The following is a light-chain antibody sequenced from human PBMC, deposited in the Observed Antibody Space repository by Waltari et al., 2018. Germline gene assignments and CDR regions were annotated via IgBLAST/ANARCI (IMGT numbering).Light chain of an antibody. Sequence: EIVLTQSPATLSLSPGERATLSCSASQSVSSYLAWYRQKPGQAPRLLIYDASNRATGIPARFSGSGSGTDFTLTISSLEPEDFAVYYCQHRSNWPLFTFGPGTKVDFK. CDR2: DAS. V-gene: IGKV3-11*01. J-gene: IGKJ3*01. CDR1: QSVSSY. CDR3: QHRSNWPLFT.